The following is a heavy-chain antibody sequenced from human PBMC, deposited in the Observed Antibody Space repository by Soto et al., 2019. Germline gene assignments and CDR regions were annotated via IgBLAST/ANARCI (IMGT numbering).Heavy chain of an antibody. CDR1: GFTFSGYS. V-gene: IGHV3-48*02. Sequence: PGGSLRLSCAASGFTFSGYSMNWVRQAPGKGLEWVSYISRSSSTIYYADSVKGRFTISRDNAKNSLYLQMNSLRDEDTAVYYCARALSGYDSSGGWGQGTLVTISS. J-gene: IGHJ4*02. CDR2: ISRSSSTI. D-gene: IGHD3-22*01. CDR3: ARALSGYDSSGG.